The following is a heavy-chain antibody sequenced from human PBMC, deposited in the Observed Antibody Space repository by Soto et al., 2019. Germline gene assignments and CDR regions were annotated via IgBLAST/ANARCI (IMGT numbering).Heavy chain of an antibody. Sequence: ASVKVSCKASGGTFSSYAISWVRQAPGQGLEWMGGIIPIFGTASYAQKFQGRVTITADESTSTAYMELSSLRSEDTAVYYCARDPGGSCSSTSCLYYYGMDVWGQGTTVTVSS. V-gene: IGHV1-69*13. CDR1: GGTFSSYA. CDR3: ARDPGGSCSSTSCLYYYGMDV. D-gene: IGHD2-2*01. CDR2: IIPIFGTA. J-gene: IGHJ6*02.